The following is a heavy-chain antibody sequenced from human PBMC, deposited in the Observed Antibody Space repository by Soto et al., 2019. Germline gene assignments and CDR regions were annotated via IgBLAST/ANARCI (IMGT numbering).Heavy chain of an antibody. CDR1: GGSISSSSYY. V-gene: IGHV4-39*07. CDR3: TRLRSIAAAGTFDY. CDR2: IYYSGST. D-gene: IGHD6-13*01. Sequence: SETLSLTCTVSGGSISSSSYYWGWIRQPPGKGLEWIGSIYYSGSTYYNPSLKSRVTISVDTSKNQFSLKLSSVTAADTAVYYCTRLRSIAAAGTFDYWGQGTLVTVSS. J-gene: IGHJ4*02.